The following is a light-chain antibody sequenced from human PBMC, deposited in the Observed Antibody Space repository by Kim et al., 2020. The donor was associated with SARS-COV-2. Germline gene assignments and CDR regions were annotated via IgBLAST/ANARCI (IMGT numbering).Light chain of an antibody. CDR3: QQYNIWPPLT. J-gene: IGKJ4*01. CDR1: QSVSSN. V-gene: IGKV3-15*01. Sequence: EIVMTQSLATLSVSPGERATLSCRASQSVSSNLAWYQQKPGQAPRLLIYGASTRATGIPARFSGSGSGTEFTLTISSLQSEDFAVYYCQQYNIWPPLTFGGGTKVDIK. CDR2: GAS.